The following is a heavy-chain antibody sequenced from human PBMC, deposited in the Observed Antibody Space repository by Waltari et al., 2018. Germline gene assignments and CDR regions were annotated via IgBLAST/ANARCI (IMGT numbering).Heavy chain of an antibody. CDR2: IYHSGST. V-gene: IGHV4-38-2*01. D-gene: IGHD4-17*01. CDR3: ASLLVGGKTTGQVDY. Sequence: QVQLQESGPGLVKPSETLSLTCAVSGYSISSGYYWGWVRQPPGKGLEWIGSIYHSGSTYYNPSLKSRVTISVDTSKNQFSLKLSSVTAADTAVYYCASLLVGGKTTGQVDYWGQGTLVTVSS. J-gene: IGHJ4*02. CDR1: GYSISSGYY.